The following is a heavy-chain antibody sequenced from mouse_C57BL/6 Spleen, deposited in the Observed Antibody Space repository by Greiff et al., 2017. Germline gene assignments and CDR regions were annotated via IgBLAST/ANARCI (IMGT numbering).Heavy chain of an antibody. D-gene: IGHD2-3*01. CDR1: GYSITSAY. V-gene: IGHV3-8*01. CDR3: ARGGYSWYFDV. Sequence: EVQLQESGPGLTKPSQTLSLTCSVTGYSITSAYWNWIRKFPGNKLEYMGYIIYRGSTYYNPSLKSRISITRDTSKNQYYLQVNSVTTEDTATYYCARGGYSWYFDVWGTGTTVTVSS. J-gene: IGHJ1*03. CDR2: IIYRGST.